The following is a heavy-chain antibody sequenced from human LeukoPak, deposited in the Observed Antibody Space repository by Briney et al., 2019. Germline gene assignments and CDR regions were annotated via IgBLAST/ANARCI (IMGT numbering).Heavy chain of an antibody. CDR2: ISYSGST. CDR3: ARASRDYYGSGSYPHYYYYYMDV. D-gene: IGHD3-10*01. V-gene: IGHV4-39*01. CDR1: GGSISSSSYY. J-gene: IGHJ6*03. Sequence: SETLSLTCTVSGGSISSSSYYWVWIRQPPGKGLAWIGSISYSGSTYYNPSLKSRVTISVDTYKNQFSLKLSSVTAADTDVYYCARASRDYYGSGSYPHYYYYYMDVWGKGTTVTISS.